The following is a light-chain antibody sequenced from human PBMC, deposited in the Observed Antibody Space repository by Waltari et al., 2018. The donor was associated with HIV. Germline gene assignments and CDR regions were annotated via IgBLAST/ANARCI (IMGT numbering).Light chain of an antibody. V-gene: IGKV1-39*01. Sequence: DIQMTQSPSSLSASVGDRVTITCRASQSTSSYLNWYQQKPGKAPKLLIYAASSLQSGVPSRFSGSGSGTDFTLTISSLQPEDFATYYCQKTYSTPPTFGQGTKVEIK. CDR3: QKTYSTPPT. CDR2: AAS. CDR1: QSTSSY. J-gene: IGKJ1*01.